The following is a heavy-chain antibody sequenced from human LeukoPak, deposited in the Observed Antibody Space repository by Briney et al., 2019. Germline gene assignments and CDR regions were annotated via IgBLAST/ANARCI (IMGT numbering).Heavy chain of an antibody. CDR2: ISSSSSYI. V-gene: IGHV3-21*01. CDR1: GFTFSSYS. Sequence: AGGSLRLSCAASGFTFSSYSMNWVRQAPGKGLEWVSSISSSSSYIYYADSVKGRFTISRDNAKNSLYLQMNSLRAEDTAVYYCATEEVGRSNAFDIWGQGTMVTVSS. CDR3: ATEEVGRSNAFDI. J-gene: IGHJ3*02.